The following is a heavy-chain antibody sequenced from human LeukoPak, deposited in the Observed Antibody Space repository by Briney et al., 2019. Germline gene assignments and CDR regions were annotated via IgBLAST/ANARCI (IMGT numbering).Heavy chain of an antibody. Sequence: PGGSLRLSCTVSGFTVSSNSMSWVRQAPGKGLEWVSFIYSGGNTHYSDSVKGRFTISRDNAKNSLYLQMNSLRAEDTAVYYCARDQDQLLWTYYYYYMDAWGKGTTVTISS. V-gene: IGHV3-53*01. D-gene: IGHD2-2*01. CDR1: GFTVSSNS. J-gene: IGHJ6*03. CDR2: IYSGGNT. CDR3: ARDQDQLLWTYYYYYMDA.